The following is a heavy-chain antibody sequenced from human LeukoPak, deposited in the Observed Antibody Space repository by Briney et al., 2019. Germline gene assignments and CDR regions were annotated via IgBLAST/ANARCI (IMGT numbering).Heavy chain of an antibody. CDR3: ARRGGSRGWGAFDI. Sequence: PGGSLRLSCAASGFTFSSYAMSWVRQAPGKGLEWVSAISGSGGSTYYADSVKGRFTISRDNAKNTVFLQMNSLRVEDTAVYYCARRGGSRGWGAFDIWGQGTIVTVSS. D-gene: IGHD6-19*01. CDR2: ISGSGGST. V-gene: IGHV3-23*01. J-gene: IGHJ3*02. CDR1: GFTFSSYA.